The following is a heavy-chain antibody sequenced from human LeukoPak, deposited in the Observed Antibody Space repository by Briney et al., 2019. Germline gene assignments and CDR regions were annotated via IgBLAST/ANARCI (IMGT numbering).Heavy chain of an antibody. V-gene: IGHV3-30-3*01. D-gene: IGHD5-24*01. CDR3: ASGRGEMATVFDY. Sequence: GGSLRLSCAASGFTFSSYAMHWVRQAPGKGLEWVAVISYDGSNKYYADSVKGRFTISRDNSKNTLYLQMNSLRAEDTAVYCCASGRGEMATVFDYWGQGTLVTVSS. CDR2: ISYDGSNK. J-gene: IGHJ4*02. CDR1: GFTFSSYA.